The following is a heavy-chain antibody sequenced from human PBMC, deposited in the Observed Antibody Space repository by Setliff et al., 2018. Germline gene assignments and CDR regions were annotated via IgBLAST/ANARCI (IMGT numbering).Heavy chain of an antibody. D-gene: IGHD6-6*01. CDR1: GGSISSSSYY. CDR3: ARGGSSSLKDWFDP. CDR2: IYYSGGT. V-gene: IGHV4-39*07. Sequence: SETLSLTCTVSGGSISSSSYYWGWIRQPPGKGLEWIGSIYYSGGTYYNPSLKSRVTISVDTSKDQFSLKLSSVTAADTAVYYCARGGSSSLKDWFDPWGQGTLVTVSS. J-gene: IGHJ5*02.